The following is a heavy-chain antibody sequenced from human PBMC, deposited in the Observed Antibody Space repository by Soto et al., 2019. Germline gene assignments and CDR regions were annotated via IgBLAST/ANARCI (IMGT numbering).Heavy chain of an antibody. CDR3: AHRSFANDAFDV. D-gene: IGHD3-3*01. V-gene: IGHV2-5*01. Sequence: QITLKESGPTLVKPTQTLTLTCTFSGFSLSTSGVGVGWIRQPPGKALKWLALIYWNDYKHYSPSLKSRLTIAQDTSKNQVVLTMTNMDPVDTATYYCAHRSFANDAFDVWGQGTMVTVSS. CDR1: GFSLSTSGVG. CDR2: IYWNDYK. J-gene: IGHJ3*01.